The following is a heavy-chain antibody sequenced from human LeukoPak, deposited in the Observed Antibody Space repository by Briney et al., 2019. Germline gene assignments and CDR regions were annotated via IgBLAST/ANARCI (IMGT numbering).Heavy chain of an antibody. J-gene: IGHJ4*02. CDR2: ISGSGGST. CDR1: GFTFSSYG. D-gene: IGHD2-15*01. CDR3: ARRDIVVVVSASDY. Sequence: GGSLRLSCAASGFTFSSYGMSWVRQAPGKGLEWVSAISGSGGSTYYADSVKGRFTISRDNSKNTVYLQMNSLRVDDTAVYFCARRDIVVVVSASDYWGQGTLVTVSS. V-gene: IGHV3-23*01.